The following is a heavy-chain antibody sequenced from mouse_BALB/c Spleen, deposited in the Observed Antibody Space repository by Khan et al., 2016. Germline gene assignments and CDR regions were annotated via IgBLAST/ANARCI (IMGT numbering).Heavy chain of an antibody. Sequence: EVKLLESGGGLVQPGGSLKLSCAASGFDFSRYWMSWVRQAPGKGLEWIGEINPDSSTINYTPSLKDKFIISRDNAKNTLYLQISKVRSEDTARYYCARAGYYGYLAYWGQGTLVTVSA. V-gene: IGHV4-1*02. CDR1: GFDFSRYW. D-gene: IGHD1-1*01. CDR3: ARAGYYGYLAY. CDR2: INPDSSTI. J-gene: IGHJ3*01.